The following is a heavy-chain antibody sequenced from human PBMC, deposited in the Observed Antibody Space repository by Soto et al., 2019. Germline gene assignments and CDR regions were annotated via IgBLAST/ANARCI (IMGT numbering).Heavy chain of an antibody. Sequence: EERLVESGGGLVKPGGSLRLSCAASGFLFSGSHMSWVRQAPGKGLEWVASISSSGVVPDYADSRRGPFVISRYNTLNSLFLKLNSLTAEATAVYSCARDLGWELSQPQHVVWGQGTLVTVSS. D-gene: IGHD1-26*01. J-gene: IGHJ4*02. V-gene: IGHV3-21*01. CDR3: ARDLGWELSQPQHVV. CDR2: ISSSGVVP. CDR1: GFLFSGSH.